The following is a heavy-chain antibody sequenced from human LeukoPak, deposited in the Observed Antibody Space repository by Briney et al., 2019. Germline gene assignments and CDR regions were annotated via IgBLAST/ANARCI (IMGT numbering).Heavy chain of an antibody. CDR1: GGSFSGYY. D-gene: IGHD2-15*01. CDR2: INHSGST. V-gene: IGHV4-34*01. Sequence: SETLSLTCAVYGGSFSGYYWSWIHQPPGKGLEWIGEINHSGSTNYNPSPKSRVTISVDTSKNQFSLKLSSVTAADTAVYYCARIERRYCSGGSCKRGSFDYWGQGTLVTVSS. CDR3: ARIERRYCSGGSCKRGSFDY. J-gene: IGHJ4*02.